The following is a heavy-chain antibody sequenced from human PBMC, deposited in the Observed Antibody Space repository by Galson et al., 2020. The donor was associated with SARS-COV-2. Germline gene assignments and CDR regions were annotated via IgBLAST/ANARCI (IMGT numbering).Heavy chain of an antibody. CDR1: GFTFSSSW. Sequence: GGSLRLSCAASGFTFSSSWMHWVCQAPEKGLEWVADIKCDGSEKYYVDSVKGRLTISRDNAKNSLYLQVNSLRAEDMTVYYCVRSSPQFSYGGNSLVGKAFDIWGQGTMVTVSS. V-gene: IGHV3-7*03. D-gene: IGHD4-17*01. CDR3: VRSSPQFSYGGNSLVGKAFDI. J-gene: IGHJ3*02. CDR2: IKCDGSEK.